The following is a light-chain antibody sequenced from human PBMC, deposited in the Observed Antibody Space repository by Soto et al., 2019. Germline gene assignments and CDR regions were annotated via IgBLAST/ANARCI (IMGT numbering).Light chain of an antibody. J-gene: IGLJ2*01. CDR1: SSDVGAYNY. Sequence: QSALTQPASVSGSPGQSITISCTGTSSDVGAYNYVSWFQQHPGRAPKLIIYEVSNWPSGVSNRFSASKPGSTASLTISGLQAEDEADYYCSSYTSSGTVIFGGGTKVTVL. CDR3: SSYTSSGTVI. V-gene: IGLV2-14*01. CDR2: EVS.